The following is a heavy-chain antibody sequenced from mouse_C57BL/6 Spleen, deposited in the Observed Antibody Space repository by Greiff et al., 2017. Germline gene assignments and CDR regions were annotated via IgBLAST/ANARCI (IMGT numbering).Heavy chain of an antibody. V-gene: IGHV5-16*01. CDR1: GFTFSDYY. CDR2: INYDGSST. D-gene: IGHD3-3*01. CDR3: ARDEGEGLDY. J-gene: IGHJ2*01. Sequence: EVQVVESEGGLVQPGSSMKLSCTASGFTFSDYYMAWVRQVPEKGLEWVANINYDGSSTYYLDSLKSRFIISRDNAKNILYLQMSSLKSEDTATYYCARDEGEGLDYWGQGTTLTVSS.